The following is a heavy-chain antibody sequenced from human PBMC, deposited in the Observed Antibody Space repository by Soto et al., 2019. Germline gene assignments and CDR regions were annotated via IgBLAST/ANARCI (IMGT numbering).Heavy chain of an antibody. CDR3: ARDFWFEELSGGYYYYAMDV. Sequence: SETLSLTCTVSGGSISSSYWSWIRQPPGKGLEWIGYIYYTGSTYYSPSLKSRVIISVDASKSQFSLKLSSVTAADTAVYYCARDFWFEELSGGYYYYAMDVWGQGTTVTVSS. V-gene: IGHV4-59*01. CDR1: GGSISSSY. CDR2: IYYTGST. J-gene: IGHJ6*02. D-gene: IGHD3-10*01.